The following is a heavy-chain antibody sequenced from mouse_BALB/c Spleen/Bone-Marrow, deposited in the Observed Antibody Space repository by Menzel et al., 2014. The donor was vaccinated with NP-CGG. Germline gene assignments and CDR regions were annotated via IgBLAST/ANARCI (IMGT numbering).Heavy chain of an antibody. D-gene: IGHD1-1*01. CDR1: GYTFTSYR. V-gene: IGHV1-4*01. CDR3: ARSYYDGSSFAY. J-gene: IGHJ3*01. Sequence: VKLVESGAELAKPGASVKMSCKASGYTFTSYRMHWVKQRPGQGLEWIGYINPSTGYTEYNQKFKDKATLTADKSSSTAYMQLSSLTSEDSAVYYCARSYYDGSSFAYWGQGTLVTDSA. CDR2: INPSTGYT.